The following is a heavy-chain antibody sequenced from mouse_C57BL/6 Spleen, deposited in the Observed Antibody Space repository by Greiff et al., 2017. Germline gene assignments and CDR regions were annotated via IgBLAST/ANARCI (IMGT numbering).Heavy chain of an antibody. Sequence: VQLQQPGAELVMPGASVKLSCKASGYTFTSYWMHWVKQRPGQGLEWIGEIDPSDSSTNYNQKFKGKSTLTVDKSSSTAYMQLSSLTSEDSAVYYCARPSYWYFDVWGTGTTVTVSS. CDR3: ARPSYWYFDV. CDR1: GYTFTSYW. V-gene: IGHV1-69*01. D-gene: IGHD2-10*02. CDR2: IDPSDSST. J-gene: IGHJ1*03.